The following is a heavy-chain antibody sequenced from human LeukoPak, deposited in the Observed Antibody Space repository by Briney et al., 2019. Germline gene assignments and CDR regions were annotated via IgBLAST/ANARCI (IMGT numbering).Heavy chain of an antibody. Sequence: GGSLRLSCAASGFTFSSYGMHWVRQAPGKGLEWVALIRYDGSNKYYADSVKGRFTISRDNSKNTLYLQMNSLRAEDTAVYYCAKAYTAVAGTVDYWGQGTLVTVSS. CDR2: IRYDGSNK. CDR1: GFTFSSYG. J-gene: IGHJ4*02. CDR3: AKAYTAVAGTVDY. V-gene: IGHV3-30*02. D-gene: IGHD6-19*01.